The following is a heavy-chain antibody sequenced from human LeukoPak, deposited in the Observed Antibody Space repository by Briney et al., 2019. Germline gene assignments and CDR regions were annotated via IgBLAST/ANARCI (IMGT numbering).Heavy chain of an antibody. CDR1: GITLSNYG. D-gene: IGHD2-21*01. Sequence: GGSLRLSCAVSGITLSNYGMSWVRQAPGKGLEWVTGISGSGGRTNYADSVKGRFTVSRDNPKNTLYLQMNSLRAEDTAVYFCAKRGVVIRVILVGFHKEANYFDSWGQGALVTVSS. CDR3: AKRGVVIRVILVGFHKEANYFDS. J-gene: IGHJ4*02. V-gene: IGHV3-23*01. CDR2: ISGSGGRT.